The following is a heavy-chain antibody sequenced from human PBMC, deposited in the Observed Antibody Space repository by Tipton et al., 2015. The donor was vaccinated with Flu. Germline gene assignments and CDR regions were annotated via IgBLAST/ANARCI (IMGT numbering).Heavy chain of an antibody. CDR2: INHSGST. D-gene: IGHD3-3*01. CDR3: ARVASHYDFWSGYYDY. Sequence: TLSLTCTVSGGSISSYYWSWIRQPPGKGLEWIGEINHSGSTNYNPSLKSRVTISVDTSKNQFSLKLSSVTAADTAVYYCARVASHYDFWSGYYDYWGQGTLVTVSS. CDR1: GGSISSYY. J-gene: IGHJ4*02. V-gene: IGHV4-34*01.